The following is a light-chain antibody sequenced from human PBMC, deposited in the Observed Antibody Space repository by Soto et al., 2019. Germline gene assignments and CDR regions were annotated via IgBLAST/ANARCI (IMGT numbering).Light chain of an antibody. CDR2: SNN. J-gene: IGLJ1*01. CDR3: AAWDDSLNVHYV. CDR1: SSNIGSNT. Sequence: QSALTQPPSASGTPVQRVTISCSGSSSNIGSNTVNWYQQLPGTAPKLLIYSNNQRPSGVPDRFSGSKSGTSASLAISGLQSEDEADYYCAAWDDSLNVHYVFGTGTKVTVL. V-gene: IGLV1-44*01.